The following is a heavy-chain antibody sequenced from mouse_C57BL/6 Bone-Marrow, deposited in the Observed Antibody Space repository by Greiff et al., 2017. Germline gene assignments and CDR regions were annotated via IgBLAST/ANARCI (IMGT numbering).Heavy chain of an antibody. V-gene: IGHV1-62-2*01. J-gene: IGHJ2*01. Sequence: LQESGAELVKPGASVKLSCKASGYTFTEYTIHWVKQRSGQGLEWIGWFYPGSGSIKYNEKFKDKATLTADHSASTVYMELSRLTSEDSAVYVCARHEDRYYYDSSYFDDWGQCTTLTVSS. D-gene: IGHD1-1*01. CDR2: FYPGSGSI. CDR3: ARHEDRYYYDSSYFDD. CDR1: GYTFTEYT.